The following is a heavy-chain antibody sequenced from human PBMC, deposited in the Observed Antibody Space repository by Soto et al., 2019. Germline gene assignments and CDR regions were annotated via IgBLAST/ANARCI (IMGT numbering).Heavy chain of an antibody. J-gene: IGHJ4*02. CDR1: GFLFSSYA. Sequence: QVQLVESGGGVVQPGGSLRLACATSGFLFSSYAMHWVRQTPGKGLEWVAVISNDGKEKYYADSAEGRFTFSRESCGITLYLQMGMLRVEDTAVYYCARGRGLAASPQHLGHWGQGTRVTVSS. V-gene: IGHV3-30*04. CDR3: ARGRGLAASPQHLGH. CDR2: ISNDGKEK. D-gene: IGHD6-6*01.